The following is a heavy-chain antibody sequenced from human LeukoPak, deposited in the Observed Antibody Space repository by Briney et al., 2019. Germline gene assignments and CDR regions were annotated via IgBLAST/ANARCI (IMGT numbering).Heavy chain of an antibody. Sequence: GGSLRLSCAASGFTLTDHDMDWVRQAPGKGPEWISRIRDKANSYTTEYAASVKGRFTVSRDDSKNSLYLQMNSLKSEDTAVYYCARDSGTYSNGTDLWGQGTTVTVSS. CDR3: ARDSGTYSNGTDL. CDR1: GFTLTDHD. D-gene: IGHD1-26*01. J-gene: IGHJ6*02. V-gene: IGHV3-72*01. CDR2: IRDKANSYTT.